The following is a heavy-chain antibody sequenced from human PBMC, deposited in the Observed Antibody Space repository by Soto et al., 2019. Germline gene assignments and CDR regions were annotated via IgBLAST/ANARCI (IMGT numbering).Heavy chain of an antibody. CDR1: GGPFSSYA. J-gene: IGHJ6*02. V-gene: IGHV1-69*01. Sequence: SVKVSCKASGGPFSSYAIIWVRQAPGQGLEWMGGIIPIFGTANYAQKFQGRVTITADESTSTAYMELSSLRSEDTAVYYCARDMGIEARLGDYYYGMDVWGQGTTVTVSS. CDR2: IIPIFGTA. D-gene: IGHD6-6*01. CDR3: ARDMGIEARLGDYYYGMDV.